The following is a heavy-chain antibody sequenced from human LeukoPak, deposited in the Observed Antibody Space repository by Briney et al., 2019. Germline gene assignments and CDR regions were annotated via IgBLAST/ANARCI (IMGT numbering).Heavy chain of an antibody. CDR3: ARDLEAYYDSSGYALDY. J-gene: IGHJ4*02. CDR2: IWCDGSNK. D-gene: IGHD3-22*01. Sequence: PGRSLRLSCASSGFTFSSYGMHWVRQARGKGLEWVAVIWCDGSNKYYADSVKGRFTISRDNSKNTLYLQMNSLRAEDTAVYYCARDLEAYYDSSGYALDYWGQGTLVTVSS. CDR1: GFTFSSYG. V-gene: IGHV3-33*01.